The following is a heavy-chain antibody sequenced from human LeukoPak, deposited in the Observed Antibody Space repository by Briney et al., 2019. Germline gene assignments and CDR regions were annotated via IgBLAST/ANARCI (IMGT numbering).Heavy chain of an antibody. CDR2: ISSSGCTI. CDR3: ARGREKYFDYNWFDP. V-gene: IGHV3-11*01. Sequence: GGSLRLSCAASGFTFSDYYMSWIRQAPGKGLEWVSYISSSGCTIYYADSVKGRFTISRDNAKNSLYLQMNSLRAEDTAVYYCARGREKYFDYNWFDPWGQGALVTVSS. D-gene: IGHD3-9*01. CDR1: GFTFSDYY. J-gene: IGHJ5*02.